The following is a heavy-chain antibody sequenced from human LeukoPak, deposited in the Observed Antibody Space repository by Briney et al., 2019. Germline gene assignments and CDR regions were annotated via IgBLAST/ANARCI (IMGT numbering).Heavy chain of an antibody. CDR2: IYYSGST. J-gene: IGHJ4*02. CDR3: AGIGRWLQLFGY. CDR1: GGSISSSSYY. D-gene: IGHD1-1*01. Sequence: HPSETLSLTCTVSGGSISSSSYYWGWIRQPPGKGLEWIGSIYYSGSTYYNPSLKSRVTISVDTSKNQFSLKLSSVTAADTAVYYCAGIGRWLQLFGYWGQGTLVTVSS. V-gene: IGHV4-39*01.